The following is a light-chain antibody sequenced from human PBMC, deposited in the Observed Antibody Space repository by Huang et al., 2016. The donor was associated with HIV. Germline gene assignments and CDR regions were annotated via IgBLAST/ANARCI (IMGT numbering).Light chain of an antibody. CDR1: QSISTY. J-gene: IGKJ5*01. Sequence: IQMTQSPTSLSASVGDRVSIASRASQSISTYLNWYQQKPGKAPKLLISSASALHSGVPSRFSGSGSGTDFTLTMRGLQLDDFATYYCQQSYSALSSFGPGTRL. V-gene: IGKV1-39*01. CDR3: QQSYSALSS. CDR2: SAS.